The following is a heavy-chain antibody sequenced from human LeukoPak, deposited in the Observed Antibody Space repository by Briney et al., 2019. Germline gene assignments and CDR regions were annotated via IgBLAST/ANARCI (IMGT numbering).Heavy chain of an antibody. CDR3: ARENPTEAFEY. Sequence: PGGSLRLSCAASGFTFSNYAMHWVRQAPGKGLEWVAIISYDGTKQFYADSVKGRFTISRDDSRNTLYLQMNSLRPEDTAVYYCARENPTEAFEYWGQGTLVTVSS. J-gene: IGHJ4*02. D-gene: IGHD1-1*01. V-gene: IGHV3-30*04. CDR1: GFTFSNYA. CDR2: ISYDGTKQ.